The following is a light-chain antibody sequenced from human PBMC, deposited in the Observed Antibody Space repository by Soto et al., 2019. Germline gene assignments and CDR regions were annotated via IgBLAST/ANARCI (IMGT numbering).Light chain of an antibody. V-gene: IGKV1-39*01. Sequence: DIEMTQSPPSLSASVGDRVTITCRASETTALYLNWYQQKPGKAPKLLIRAASRLETGVPARFSGSGSGTAFTLTITALQPEDVATYYCQQSYNTPFTFSPGTTVDV. CDR2: AAS. CDR3: QQSYNTPFT. CDR1: ETTALY. J-gene: IGKJ3*01.